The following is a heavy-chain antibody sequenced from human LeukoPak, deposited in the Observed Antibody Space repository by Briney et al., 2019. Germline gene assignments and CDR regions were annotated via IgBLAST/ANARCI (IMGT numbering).Heavy chain of an antibody. V-gene: IGHV1-24*01. CDR3: ATTTIVGATHDAFDI. CDR1: GYTLTELS. D-gene: IGHD1-26*01. J-gene: IGHJ3*02. CDR2: FDPEDGET. Sequence: ASVKVSCKVSGYTLTELSMHWVRQAPGKGLEWMGGFDPEDGETIYAQKFQGRVTMTEDTSTDTAYMELSSLRSEDTAVHYCATTTIVGATHDAFDIWGQGTMVTVSS.